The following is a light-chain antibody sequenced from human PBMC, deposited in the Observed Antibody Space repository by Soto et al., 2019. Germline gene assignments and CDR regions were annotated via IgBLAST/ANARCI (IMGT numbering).Light chain of an antibody. CDR3: QQGYSPLLS. J-gene: IGKJ4*01. V-gene: IGKV1-39*01. CDR1: QSISNS. CDR2: ATS. Sequence: DIQMTQSPSSLSASVGDRVTITCRASQSISNSLNWLQLKPGKAPKVLMYATSTLQSGVPSRFSGSGSGTDFTLTISSLQPEDSAVYYCQQGYSPLLSFGGGTRGEIK.